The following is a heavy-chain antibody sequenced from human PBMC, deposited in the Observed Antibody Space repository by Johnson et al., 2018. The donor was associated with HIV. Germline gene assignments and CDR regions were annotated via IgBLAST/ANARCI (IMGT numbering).Heavy chain of an antibody. D-gene: IGHD3-10*01. J-gene: IGHJ3*02. Sequence: QVQLVESGGGVVQPGRSLRLSCAASGFTFSSYAMHWVRQAPGKGLEWVAVISYDGSNKYYADSVKGRFTISRDNSKNTLYLQMNSLRAEDTAVYYCARQYYGSGTDAFDIWGQGTTVTVSS. CDR3: ARQYYGSGTDAFDI. CDR2: ISYDGSNK. V-gene: IGHV3-30*04. CDR1: GFTFSSYA.